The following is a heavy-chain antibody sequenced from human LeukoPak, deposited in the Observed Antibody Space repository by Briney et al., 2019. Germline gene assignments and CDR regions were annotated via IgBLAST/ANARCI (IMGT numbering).Heavy chain of an antibody. CDR3: ARDVSPLSSGSYEVFYYGMDV. V-gene: IGHV1-2*02. D-gene: IGHD6-19*01. Sequence: GASVKVSCKASGYTFTGYYIHWVWQAPGQGLEWMGWINPNSGGRKYAQKFEGRVTITRDTSITTAYMEMSRLRSDDTAMYYCARDVSPLSSGSYEVFYYGMDVWGQGTTVTVSS. J-gene: IGHJ6*02. CDR1: GYTFTGYY. CDR2: INPNSGGR.